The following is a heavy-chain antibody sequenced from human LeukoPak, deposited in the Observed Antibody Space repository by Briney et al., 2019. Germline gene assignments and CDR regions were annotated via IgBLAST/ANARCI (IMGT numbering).Heavy chain of an antibody. D-gene: IGHD3-22*01. CDR1: GFTFSSYA. J-gene: IGHJ4*02. CDR2: ISGSGGST. V-gene: IGHV3-23*01. Sequence: PGGSLRLSCAASGFTFSSYAMSWVRQAPGKGLEWVSAISGSGGSTYYADSVKGRFTISRDNSKNTLYLQMNSLRAEDTAVYYCAKGLAYYDSSGPYPYWGQGTLVTVSS. CDR3: AKGLAYYDSSGPYPY.